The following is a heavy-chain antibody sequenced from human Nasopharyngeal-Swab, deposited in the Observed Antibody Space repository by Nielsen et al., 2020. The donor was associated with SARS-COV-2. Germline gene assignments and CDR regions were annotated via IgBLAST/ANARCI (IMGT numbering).Heavy chain of an antibody. CDR3: ARHWQYCSSTSCYRRGWFDP. CDR1: GHSFTSYW. D-gene: IGHD2-2*01. Sequence: GESLKISCKGSGHSFTSYWIGWVRQMPGKGLEWMGIIYPGDSDTRYSPSFQGQVTISADKSIGTAYLQWSSLKASDTAMYYCARHWQYCSSTSCYRRGWFDPWGQGTLVTVSS. J-gene: IGHJ5*02. CDR2: IYPGDSDT. V-gene: IGHV5-51*01.